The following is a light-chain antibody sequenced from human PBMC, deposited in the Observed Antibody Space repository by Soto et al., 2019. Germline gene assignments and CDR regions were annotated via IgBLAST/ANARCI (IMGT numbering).Light chain of an antibody. CDR1: QSISRW. J-gene: IGKJ3*01. CDR2: DAS. V-gene: IGKV1-5*01. CDR3: QQSNHYPT. Sequence: DIQMTQSPSTLSASVGDRVTFTCRASQSISRWLAGYQQKPGKAPKLLIYDASTLESGVPSRFRGSESGTELTLTISILQPDEFATYYCQQSNHYPTFGPGTKVHIK.